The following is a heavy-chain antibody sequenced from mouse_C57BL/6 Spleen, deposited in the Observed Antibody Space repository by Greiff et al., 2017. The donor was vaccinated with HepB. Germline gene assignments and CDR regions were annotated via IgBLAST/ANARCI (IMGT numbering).Heavy chain of an antibody. CDR3: ARPYYYGSTHWYFDV. D-gene: IGHD1-1*01. V-gene: IGHV5-6*02. Sequence: EVKLVESGGDLVKPGGSLKLSCAASGFTFSSYGMSWVRQTPDKRLEWVATISSGGSYTYYPDSVKGRFTISRDNAKNTLYLQMSSLKSEDTAMYYCARPYYYGSTHWYFDVWGTGTTVTVSS. J-gene: IGHJ1*03. CDR2: ISSGGSYT. CDR1: GFTFSSYG.